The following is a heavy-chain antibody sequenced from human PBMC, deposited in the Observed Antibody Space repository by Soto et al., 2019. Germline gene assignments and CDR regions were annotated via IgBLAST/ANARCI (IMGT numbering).Heavy chain of an antibody. CDR1: GGTFSSYV. CDR2: IIPLLGTP. J-gene: IGHJ5*02. CDR3: ARASYYDSSGYYPES. V-gene: IGHV1-69*04. D-gene: IGHD3-22*01. Sequence: GASVKVSCKASGGTFSSYVITWVRQAPGQGLEWMGRIIPLLGTPDYAQMFQGRVTITADKFTSTAYMELTSLRSEDTAMYYCARASYYDSSGYYPESWGQGTLVTVSS.